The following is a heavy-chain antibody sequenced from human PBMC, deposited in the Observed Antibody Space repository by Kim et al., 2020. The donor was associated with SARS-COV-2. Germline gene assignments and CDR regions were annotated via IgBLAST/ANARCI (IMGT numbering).Heavy chain of an antibody. Sequence: SETLSLTCTVSGGSISSSSYYWGWIRQPPGKGLEWIGSIDYSGSTYYNPSLKSRVTISVDTSKNQFSLKLSSVTAADTAVYYCARAVAGMDAFDIWGQGTMVTVSS. CDR3: ARAVAGMDAFDI. J-gene: IGHJ3*02. V-gene: IGHV4-39*01. D-gene: IGHD6-19*01. CDR2: IDYSGST. CDR1: GGSISSSSYY.